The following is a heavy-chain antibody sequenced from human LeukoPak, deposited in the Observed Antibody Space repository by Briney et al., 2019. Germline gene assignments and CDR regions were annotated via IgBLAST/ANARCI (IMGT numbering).Heavy chain of an antibody. CDR3: VRDNYGGILDF. Sequence: GGSLRLSCAASGFTFTRYTMHWVRQAPGKGLEWVALVLYNGSKKYYADSVKGRFTLSRDNSKNTLSLEMNALRGDDTAAYYCVRDNYGGILDFWGQGTLVTVSS. D-gene: IGHD2-21*01. V-gene: IGHV3-30*04. J-gene: IGHJ4*02. CDR1: GFTFTRYT. CDR2: VLYNGSKK.